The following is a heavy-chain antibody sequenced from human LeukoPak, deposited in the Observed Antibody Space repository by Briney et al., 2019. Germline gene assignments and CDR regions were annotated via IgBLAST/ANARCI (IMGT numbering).Heavy chain of an antibody. V-gene: IGHV4-61*02. J-gene: IGHJ4*02. D-gene: IGHD2-15*01. Sequence: PSQTLSLTCTVSGGSISSGSYYWSWIRQPAGKGLEWIGRIYTSGSTNCNPSLKSRVTISVDTSKNQFSLKLSSVTAADTAVYYCARGPTYCSSSSCLQGEWGQGTLVTVSS. CDR3: ARGPTYCSSSSCLQGE. CDR2: IYTSGST. CDR1: GGSISSGSYY.